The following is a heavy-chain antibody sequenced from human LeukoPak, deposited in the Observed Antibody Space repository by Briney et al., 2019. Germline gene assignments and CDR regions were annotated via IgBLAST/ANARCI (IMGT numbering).Heavy chain of an antibody. Sequence: PSETLSLTCTVSGGSISSSSYYWSWIRQPPGKGLEWIGYIYHSGSTYYNPSLKSRVTISVDRSKNQFSLKLSSVTAADTAVYYCAREGGYSSSSHDYWGQGTLVTVSS. CDR3: AREGGYSSSSHDY. J-gene: IGHJ4*02. CDR2: IYHSGST. CDR1: GGSISSSSYY. D-gene: IGHD6-6*01. V-gene: IGHV4-30-2*01.